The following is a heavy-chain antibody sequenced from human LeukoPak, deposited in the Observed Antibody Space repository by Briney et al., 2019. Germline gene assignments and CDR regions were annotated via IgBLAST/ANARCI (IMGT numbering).Heavy chain of an antibody. V-gene: IGHV4-39*01. CDR3: ARHVGSGSFFDI. J-gene: IGHJ3*02. CDR1: GDSISSSSYY. D-gene: IGHD3-10*01. CDR2: VFYTGSA. Sequence: SETLSLTCTVSGDSISSSSYYWGWIRRPPGKGLEWIGSVFYTGSAHCNPSLMSRVTISVDTSKNQFSLRLSSVTAADTAVYYCARHVGSGSFFDIWGQGTLVTVSS.